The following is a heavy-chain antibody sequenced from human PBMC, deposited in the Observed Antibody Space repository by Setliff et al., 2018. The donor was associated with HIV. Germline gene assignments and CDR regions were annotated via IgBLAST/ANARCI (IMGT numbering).Heavy chain of an antibody. Sequence: ASVKVSCKASGYTFSNYGISWVRQAPGQGLEWMGWITPYPGNRNYPQNLQDRVTMTTDTSTNTAYMELSSLRSDDTAVYYCARGGGYWFYNYGRDVWGQGITGTVS. D-gene: IGHD2-8*02. CDR2: ITPYPGNR. CDR3: ARGGGYWFYNYGRDV. CDR1: GYTFSNYG. V-gene: IGHV1-18*01. J-gene: IGHJ6*02.